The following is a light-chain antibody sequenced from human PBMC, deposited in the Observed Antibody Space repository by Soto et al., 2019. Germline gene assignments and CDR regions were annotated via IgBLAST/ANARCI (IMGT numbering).Light chain of an antibody. CDR1: QSVSSN. V-gene: IGKV3-15*01. CDR2: GAS. Sequence: EIVMTQSPATLSVSPGERATLSCRASQSVSSNLAWYQQKPGQAPRLLIYGASTRATGIPARFSGSGSGTEFTLTISSLQSEDFAVYYCQQYNNWPLYTFGQGTKXEIK. J-gene: IGKJ2*01. CDR3: QQYNNWPLYT.